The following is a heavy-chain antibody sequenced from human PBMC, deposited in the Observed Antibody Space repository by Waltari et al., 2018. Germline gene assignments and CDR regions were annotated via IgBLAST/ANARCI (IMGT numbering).Heavy chain of an antibody. J-gene: IGHJ4*02. D-gene: IGHD6-19*01. Sequence: EVQLVESGGGLIQPGGSLRLSCAASGLTVSSNYMSWVRQAPGKGLEWVSVIYSGGSTYYADSVQGRFTISRDNSKNTLYLQMNSLRAEDTAVYYCARDKELSGWRYWGQGTLVTVSS. CDR1: GLTVSSNY. CDR3: ARDKELSGWRY. V-gene: IGHV3-53*01. CDR2: IYSGGST.